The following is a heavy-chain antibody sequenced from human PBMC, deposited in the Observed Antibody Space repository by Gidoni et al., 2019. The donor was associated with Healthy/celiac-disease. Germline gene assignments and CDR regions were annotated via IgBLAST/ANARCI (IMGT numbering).Heavy chain of an antibody. D-gene: IGHD4-17*01. V-gene: IGHV2-5*02. CDR3: AHMFKIGYGDFEYYFDY. Sequence: QITLKESGPTLVKPTQTLTLTCTFSGFSLSTSGVGVGWIRQPPGKALEWLALIYWDDDKRYSPSLKSRLTITKDTSKNQVVLTMTNMDPVDTATYYCAHMFKIGYGDFEYYFDYWGQGTLVTVSS. CDR2: IYWDDDK. J-gene: IGHJ4*02. CDR1: GFSLSTSGVG.